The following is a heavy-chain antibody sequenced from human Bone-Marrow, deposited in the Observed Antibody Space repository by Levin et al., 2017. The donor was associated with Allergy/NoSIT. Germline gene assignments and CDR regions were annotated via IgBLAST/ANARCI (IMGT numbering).Heavy chain of an antibody. CDR1: GGSISSGDYY. D-gene: IGHD5-12*01. CDR2: IYYSGST. V-gene: IGHV4-30-4*01. CDR3: ARRQLNEVATIDY. J-gene: IGHJ4*02. Sequence: SETLSLTCTVSGGSISSGDYYWSWIRQPPGKGLEWIGYIYYSGSTYYNPSLKSRVTISVDTSKNQFSLKLSSVTAADTAVYYCARRQLNEVATIDYWGQGTLVTVSS.